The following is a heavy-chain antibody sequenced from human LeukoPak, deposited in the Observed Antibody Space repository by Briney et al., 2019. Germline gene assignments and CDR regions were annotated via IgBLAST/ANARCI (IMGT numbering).Heavy chain of an antibody. CDR3: ARWGRPNFDY. Sequence: SETLSLTCTVSGASINNYYWSWIRQPPGKGLEWIGHIFYSGSTNYNPSLKSRVTISVDTSKNQFSLKLSSATAADTAVYYCARWGRPNFDYWGQGTLVTVSS. J-gene: IGHJ4*02. D-gene: IGHD7-27*01. V-gene: IGHV4-59*01. CDR1: GASINNYY. CDR2: IFYSGST.